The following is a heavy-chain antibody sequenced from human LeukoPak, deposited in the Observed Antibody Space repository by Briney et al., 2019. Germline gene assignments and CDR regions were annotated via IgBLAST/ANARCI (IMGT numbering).Heavy chain of an antibody. V-gene: IGHV4-39*01. CDR2: IYYSGST. CDR3: ARLRVLLGVIDPDFDY. CDR1: GGSISSSSYY. Sequence: SETLSLTFTVSGGSISSSSYYWGWIRQPPGKELEWIGSIYYSGSTYYNPSLKSRVTISVDTSKNQFSLKLSSVTAADTAVYYCARLRVLLGVIDPDFDYWGQGTLVTVSS. D-gene: IGHD3-16*02. J-gene: IGHJ4*02.